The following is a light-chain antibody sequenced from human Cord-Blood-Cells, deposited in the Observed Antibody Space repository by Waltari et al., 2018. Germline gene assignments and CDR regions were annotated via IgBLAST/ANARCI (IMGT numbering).Light chain of an antibody. J-gene: IGKJ1*01. CDR3: QQYYSTPPT. CDR1: PSVLYSSNNKNY. Sequence: DIVMTQPPDSLAVSLGERASINCKSSPSVLYSSNNKNYLAWYQQKPGQPPKLLIYWASTRESGVPDRFSGSGSGTDFTLTISSLQAEDVAVYYCQQYYSTPPTFGQGTKVEIK. V-gene: IGKV4-1*01. CDR2: WAS.